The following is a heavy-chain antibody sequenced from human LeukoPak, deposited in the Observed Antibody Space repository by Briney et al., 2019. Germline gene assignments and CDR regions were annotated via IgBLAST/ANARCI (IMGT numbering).Heavy chain of an antibody. J-gene: IGHJ4*02. D-gene: IGHD2-2*01. CDR2: ISYNARHE. CDR1: GFTFSGFG. Sequence: PGKSLRLSCVASGFTFSGFGMHWVRQAPGKGLEWVAVISYNARHEYYRDSVKGRFSISRDNSKNTVSLQMDSQTIEDTAVYYCVRGGSPPTSTWSLDEWGQGTLVSVSS. CDR3: VRGGSPPTSTWSLDE. V-gene: IGHV3-30*03.